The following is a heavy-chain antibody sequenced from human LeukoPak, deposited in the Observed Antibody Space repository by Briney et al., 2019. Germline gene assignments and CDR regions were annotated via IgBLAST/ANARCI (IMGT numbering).Heavy chain of an antibody. J-gene: IGHJ4*02. CDR3: ARDLKYYDSSGFDY. CDR1: GFTFTNYA. Sequence: PGGSLRLSCAASGFTFTNYAMHWVRQAPGKGLEWVAVISYDGSNEYYADSVKGRFSISSDISKNTLYLQMNSLTAEDTAMYYCARDLKYYDSSGFDYWGLGTLVTVSS. CDR2: ISYDGSNE. V-gene: IGHV3-30-3*01. D-gene: IGHD3-22*01.